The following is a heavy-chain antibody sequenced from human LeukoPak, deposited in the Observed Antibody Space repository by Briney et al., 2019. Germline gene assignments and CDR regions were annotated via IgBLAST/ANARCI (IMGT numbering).Heavy chain of an antibody. J-gene: IGHJ4*02. V-gene: IGHV3-74*01. D-gene: IGHD3-22*01. CDR3: APAPYYYDMTDDY. CDR1: GFTYSSYW. Sequence: GGPLRLSCAASGFTYSSYWMHWVRQAPGKGLVWVSRINTDGSSTSYADSVKGRFTISRDNAKNSLFLQMNSLRDEDTAVYYCAPAPYYYDMTDDYWGQGILVTVSS. CDR2: INTDGSST.